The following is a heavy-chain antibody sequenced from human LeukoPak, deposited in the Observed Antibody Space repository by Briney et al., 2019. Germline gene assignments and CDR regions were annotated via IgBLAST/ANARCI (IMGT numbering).Heavy chain of an antibody. D-gene: IGHD6-6*01. CDR2: IYYSGST. CDR3: ARDLGIAARPFDY. V-gene: IGHV4-39*07. Sequence: ASETLSLTCTVSGGSISSYYWGWIRQPPGKGLEWIGSIYYSGSTYYNPSLKSRVTISVDTSKNQFSLKLSSVTAADTAVYYCARDLGIAARPFDYWGQGTLVTVSS. CDR1: GGSISSYY. J-gene: IGHJ4*02.